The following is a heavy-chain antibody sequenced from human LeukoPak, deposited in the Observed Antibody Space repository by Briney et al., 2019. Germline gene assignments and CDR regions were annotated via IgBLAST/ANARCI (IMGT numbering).Heavy chain of an antibody. CDR1: GFTFSGYA. V-gene: IGHV3-30-3*01. D-gene: IGHD6-19*01. CDR3: ARDHGQWPHSDYYYYGMDV. Sequence: AGGSLRLSCAAPGFTFSGYAMNWVRQAPGKGLEWVAVISYDGSNKYYADSVKGRFTISRDNSKNTLYLQMNSLRAEDTAVYYCARDHGQWPHSDYYYYGMDVWGQGTTVTVSS. CDR2: ISYDGSNK. J-gene: IGHJ6*02.